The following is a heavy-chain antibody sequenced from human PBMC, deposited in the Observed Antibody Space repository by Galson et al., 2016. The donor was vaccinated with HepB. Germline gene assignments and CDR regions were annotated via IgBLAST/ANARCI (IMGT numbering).Heavy chain of an antibody. CDR3: AKGSGVRYFVKIDY. Sequence: SLRLSCAASGFTFSDYAINWVRQPPGKGLEWVSGISGGGGATYYANSVRGRFTISRDNSKNNLYLQMNSLRDEDAALYYCAKGSGVRYFVKIDYWGQGTLVTVSS. J-gene: IGHJ4*02. D-gene: IGHD3-9*01. CDR2: ISGGGGAT. CDR1: GFTFSDYA. V-gene: IGHV3-23*01.